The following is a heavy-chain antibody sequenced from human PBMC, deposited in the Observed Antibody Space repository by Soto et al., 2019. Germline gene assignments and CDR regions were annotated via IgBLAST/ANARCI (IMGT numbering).Heavy chain of an antibody. CDR2: IYYSGST. V-gene: IGHV4-59*01. D-gene: IGHD2-2*03. CDR3: ARDAGYCSSTSCLYGMDV. CDR1: GGSISSYY. Sequence: SETLSLTCTVSGGSISSYYWSWIRQPPGKGLEWIGYIYYSGSTNYNPSLKSRVTISVDTSKNQFSLKLSSVTAADTAVYYCARDAGYCSSTSCLYGMDVWGQGTTVIVSS. J-gene: IGHJ6*02.